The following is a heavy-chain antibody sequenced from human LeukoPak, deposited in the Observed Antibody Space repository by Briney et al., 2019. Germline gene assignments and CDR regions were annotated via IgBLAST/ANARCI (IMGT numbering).Heavy chain of an antibody. CDR3: ARRIAMAGNAFDL. CDR1: GGSISSSSYY. D-gene: IGHD6-19*01. V-gene: IGHV4-39*01. J-gene: IGHJ3*01. CDR2: IYYSGST. Sequence: SETLSLTCTVSGGSISSSSYYWGWIRQPPGKGLEWIGSIYYSGSTYYNPSLKSRVTISVDTSKNQFSLKLSSVTAADTAVYYCARRIAMAGNAFDLWGQGTMVTVSS.